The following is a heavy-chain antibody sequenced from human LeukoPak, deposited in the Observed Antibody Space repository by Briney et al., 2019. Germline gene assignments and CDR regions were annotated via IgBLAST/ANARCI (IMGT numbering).Heavy chain of an antibody. CDR1: GYTFTSYA. Sequence: GASVKVSCKASGYTFTSYAMNWVRQAPGQGLEWMGWINTNTGNPTYAQGFTGRFVFSLDTSVSTAYLQISSLKAEDTAVYYCAREDLKWELREAGDAFDIWGQGIMVTVSS. CDR2: INTNTGNP. V-gene: IGHV7-4-1*02. D-gene: IGHD1-26*01. J-gene: IGHJ3*02. CDR3: AREDLKWELREAGDAFDI.